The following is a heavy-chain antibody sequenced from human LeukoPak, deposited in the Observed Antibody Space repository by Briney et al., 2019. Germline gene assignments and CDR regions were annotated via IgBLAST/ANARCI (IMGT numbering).Heavy chain of an antibody. J-gene: IGHJ6*02. Sequence: AAVKVSFKASGYTFTGYYMHWVRQPPAQGLEWMGWINPNSGGTNYAQKFQGRVTMTRDTSISTAYMELSRLRADDTAVYYCARDPSGGMDVWGQGTTVTVSS. CDR2: INPNSGGT. CDR1: GYTFTGYY. V-gene: IGHV1-2*02. CDR3: ARDPSGGMDV.